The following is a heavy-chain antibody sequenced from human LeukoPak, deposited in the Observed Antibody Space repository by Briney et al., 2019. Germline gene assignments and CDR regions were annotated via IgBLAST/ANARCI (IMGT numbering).Heavy chain of an antibody. Sequence: ASVKVSCKGSGYTFSSYGISLVRQAPGQGLEWMGWISAYNGNTNYAQKLQGRVTMTTDTSTSTAYMELRSLRSDDTAVYYCARGGGYSGYDSLDYWGQGTLVTVSS. J-gene: IGHJ4*02. V-gene: IGHV1-18*01. CDR3: ARGGGYSGYDSLDY. CDR1: GYTFSSYG. D-gene: IGHD5-12*01. CDR2: ISAYNGNT.